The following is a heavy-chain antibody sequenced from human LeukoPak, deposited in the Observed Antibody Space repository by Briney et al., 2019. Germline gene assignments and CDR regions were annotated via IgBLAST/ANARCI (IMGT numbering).Heavy chain of an antibody. Sequence: SETLSLTCSVSGFSISSVYYWAWIRHAPGMGLEWIGSIYHSGSTYYNPSLRSRVTITVDTSKNQSSLKLTSVTAADTAVYYCVSPRSWELSDMAVWGKGTTVLVSS. V-gene: IGHV4-38-2*01. CDR1: GFSISSVYY. CDR3: VSPRSWELSDMAV. CDR2: IYHSGST. D-gene: IGHD3-16*02. J-gene: IGHJ6*03.